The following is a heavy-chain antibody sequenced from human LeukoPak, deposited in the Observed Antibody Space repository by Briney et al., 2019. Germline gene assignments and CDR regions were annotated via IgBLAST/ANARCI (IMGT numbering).Heavy chain of an antibody. D-gene: IGHD6-13*01. V-gene: IGHV4-61*02. J-gene: IGHJ5*02. CDR2: IYTSGST. CDR1: GGSISSGSYY. CDR3: AREAHSSSNNPPLTTNWFDP. Sequence: PSQTLSLTCTVSGGSISSGSYYWSWIRQPAGKGLEWIGRIYTSGSTNYNPSLKGRVTISVDTSKNQFSLKLSSVTAADTAVYYCAREAHSSSNNPPLTTNWFDPWGQGTLVTVSS.